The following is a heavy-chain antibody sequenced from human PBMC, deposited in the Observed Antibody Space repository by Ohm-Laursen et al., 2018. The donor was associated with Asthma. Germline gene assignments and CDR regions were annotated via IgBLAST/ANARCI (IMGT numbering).Heavy chain of an antibody. V-gene: IGHV3-21*01. CDR1: GYTFSRYS. Sequence: LSLSCTASGYTFSRYSIHWVRQVPGKGLEWVASISTASTFIYYADSVRGRFTTSRDNAKNSVYLQMNSLRAEDTALYYCARIGPEWELPGREYSLHHWGEGTLVTVSS. CDR2: ISTASTFI. CDR3: ARIGPEWELPGREYSLHH. D-gene: IGHD1-26*01. J-gene: IGHJ1*01.